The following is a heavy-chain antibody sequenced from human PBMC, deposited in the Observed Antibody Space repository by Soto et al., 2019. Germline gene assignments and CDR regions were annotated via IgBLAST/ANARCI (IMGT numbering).Heavy chain of an antibody. CDR3: ARVWAQVFDN. V-gene: IGHV3-33*01. D-gene: IGHD1-26*01. CDR2: IWFDGSEE. J-gene: IGHJ4*02. Sequence: GGSVRLSCVASGFTFSSYGMHWVRQAPGKGLEWVAVIWFDGSEEYYADSVQGRFTISRDHSKNTLYLQMNSLRAEDTAVYYCARVWAQVFDNWGQGTRVTV. CDR1: GFTFSSYG.